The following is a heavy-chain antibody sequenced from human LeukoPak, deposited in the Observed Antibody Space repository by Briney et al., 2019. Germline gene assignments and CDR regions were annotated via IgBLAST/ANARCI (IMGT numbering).Heavy chain of an antibody. CDR1: GGSFSAYY. CDR2: IYYRGNT. V-gene: IGHV4-31*11. CDR3: ARRDGFDRPYFDY. Sequence: SETLSLTCAVYGGSFSAYYWSWIRQHPGKGLEWIGYIYYRGNTYYNPSLKSRVTISVDTSENQFSLRLRSVTAADTAIYYCARRDGFDRPYFDYWGPGTLVTVSS. D-gene: IGHD5-24*01. J-gene: IGHJ4*02.